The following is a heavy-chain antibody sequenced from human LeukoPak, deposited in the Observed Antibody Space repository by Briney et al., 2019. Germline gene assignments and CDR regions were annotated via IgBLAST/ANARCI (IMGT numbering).Heavy chain of an antibody. CDR3: TDGGGSQVVGMPWGYYGMNV. V-gene: IGHV3-73*01. J-gene: IGHJ6*02. D-gene: IGHD2-2*01. CDR1: GFTFSGSA. Sequence: GGSLRLSCAPSGFTFSGSAMHWVRQASGKGLEWVGRIRSKANSYVTAYAASVKGKFTISRDDSKNTAYLQKKSLKTEDTAVYYWTDGGGSQVVGMPWGYYGMNVWGQGTTVTVSS. CDR2: IRSKANSYVT.